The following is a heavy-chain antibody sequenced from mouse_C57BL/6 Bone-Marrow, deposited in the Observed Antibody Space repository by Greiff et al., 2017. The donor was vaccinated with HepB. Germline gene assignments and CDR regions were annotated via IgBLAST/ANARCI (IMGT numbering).Heavy chain of an antibody. CDR2: IYPGDGDT. V-gene: IGHV1-82*01. CDR1: GYAFSSSW. Sequence: VHLVESGPELVKPGASVKISCKASGYAFSSSWMNWVKQRPGKGLEWIGRIYPGDGDTNYNGKFKGKATLTADKSSSTAYMQLSSLTSEDSAVYFCANLWLLYYYAMDYWGQGTSVTVSS. D-gene: IGHD2-12*01. CDR3: ANLWLLYYYAMDY. J-gene: IGHJ4*01.